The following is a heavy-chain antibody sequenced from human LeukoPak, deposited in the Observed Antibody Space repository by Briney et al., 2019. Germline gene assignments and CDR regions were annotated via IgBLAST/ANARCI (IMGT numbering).Heavy chain of an antibody. CDR3: AATYQLQNYYYYYMDV. D-gene: IGHD2-2*01. V-gene: IGHV4-4*07. CDR2: IYTSGST. CDR1: GGSISSYY. J-gene: IGHJ6*03. Sequence: SETLSLTCTVSGGSISSYYWSWIRQPAGKGLEWIGRIYTSGSTNYNPSLKSRVTISVDTSKNQFSLELSSVTAADTAVYYCAATYQLQNYYYYYMDVWGKGTTVTISS.